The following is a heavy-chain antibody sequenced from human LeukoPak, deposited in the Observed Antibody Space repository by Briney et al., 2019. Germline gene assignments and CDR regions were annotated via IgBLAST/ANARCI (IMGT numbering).Heavy chain of an antibody. CDR3: ARVVPPTDYGSGSYFWDPYYFDY. CDR2: INSGGST. J-gene: IGHJ4*02. Sequence: GGSLRLSCAASGFTFSTYDMTWVRQAPGKGLEGVSTINSGGSTYYADSVKGRFTISRDNSKNTLYLQMNSLRAEDTAVYYCARVVPPTDYGSGSYFWDPYYFDYWGQGTLVTVSS. V-gene: IGHV3-23*01. D-gene: IGHD3-10*01. CDR1: GFTFSTYD.